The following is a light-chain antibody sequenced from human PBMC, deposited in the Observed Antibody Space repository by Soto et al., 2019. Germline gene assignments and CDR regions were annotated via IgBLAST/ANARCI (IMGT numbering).Light chain of an antibody. J-gene: IGKJ1*01. CDR2: GAS. V-gene: IGKV3-20*01. Sequence: EIVLTQSPGTLSLSPGERATLSCRASQSVSTRSLAWYQQKPGQAPRLLISGASSRAADIPDRFSGSGSGTDFTLTINRLEPEDFAVYYCQQYDSSPRTFGQGTQ. CDR1: QSVSTRS. CDR3: QQYDSSPRT.